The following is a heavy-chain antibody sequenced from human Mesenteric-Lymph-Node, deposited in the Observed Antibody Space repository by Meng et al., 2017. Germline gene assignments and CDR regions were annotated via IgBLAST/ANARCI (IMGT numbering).Heavy chain of an antibody. CDR1: GFTFSFYG. J-gene: IGHJ3*02. CDR2: IWYDGSYK. Sequence: GESLKISCAASGFTFSFYGMHWVRQAPGKGLEWVAGIWYDGSYKYNADSGQGRFTISRDSSKNTLYLQVTSLRAEDTAVYYCARAAGRRDGYNVDAFDIWGPGTMVTVSS. CDR3: ARAAGRRDGYNVDAFDI. V-gene: IGHV3-33*08. D-gene: IGHD5-24*01.